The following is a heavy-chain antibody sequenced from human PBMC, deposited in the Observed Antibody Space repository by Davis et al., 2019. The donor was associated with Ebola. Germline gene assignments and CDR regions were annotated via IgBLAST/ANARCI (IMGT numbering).Heavy chain of an antibody. V-gene: IGHV4-59*01. Sequence: SETLSLTCTVSGGSISSYYWSWIRQPPGKGLEWIGYIHYSGDTKSNTALKSRVTISVDTSKNQFSLKLNSVTAADTAVFYCARSNHGSGSYDSWGQGALVTVSS. CDR3: ARSNHGSGSYDS. D-gene: IGHD3-10*01. CDR2: IHYSGDT. CDR1: GGSISSYY. J-gene: IGHJ5*01.